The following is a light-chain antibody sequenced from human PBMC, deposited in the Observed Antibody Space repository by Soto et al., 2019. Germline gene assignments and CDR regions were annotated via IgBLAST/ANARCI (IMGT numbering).Light chain of an antibody. CDR3: CSYAGTYTWI. CDR1: SNNVGSYNY. J-gene: IGLJ2*01. CDR2: DVT. Sequence: QSALTQPRSVSRSPGQSITISCTGASNNVGSYNYVSWYQHHPGKVPQLIIYDVTKRPSGVPDRFSGSKSGNTASLTISGLQVEDEADYYCCSYAGTYTWIFGGGTKVTVL. V-gene: IGLV2-11*01.